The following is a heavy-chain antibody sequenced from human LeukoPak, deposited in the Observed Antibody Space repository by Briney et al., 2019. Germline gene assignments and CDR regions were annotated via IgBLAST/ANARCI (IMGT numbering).Heavy chain of an antibody. D-gene: IGHD3-22*01. J-gene: IGHJ5*02. CDR2: IYYSGST. Sequence: SETLSLTCTVSGGSISNYYWSWIRQPPGKGLEWIGYIYYSGSTNYIPSLKSRVTISVDTSKNQFSLKLSSVTAADTAVYYCAREMDDSSGYYYVAWFDPWGQGTLVTVSS. CDR3: AREMDDSSGYYYVAWFDP. CDR1: GGSISNYY. V-gene: IGHV4-59*01.